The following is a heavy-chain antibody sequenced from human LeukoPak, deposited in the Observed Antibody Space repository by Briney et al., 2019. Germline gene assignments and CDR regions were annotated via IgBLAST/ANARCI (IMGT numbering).Heavy chain of an antibody. J-gene: IGHJ4*02. D-gene: IGHD3-9*01. CDR1: GGTFSSYA. CDR2: IIPIFGTA. CDR3: ASTPYYDILTGYSV. Sequence: GASVNVSCKASGGTFSSYAISWVRQAPGQGLEWMGGIIPIFGTANYAQKFQGRVTITADESTSTAYMELSSLRSEDTAVYYCASTPYYDILTGYSVWGQGTLVTVSS. V-gene: IGHV1-69*13.